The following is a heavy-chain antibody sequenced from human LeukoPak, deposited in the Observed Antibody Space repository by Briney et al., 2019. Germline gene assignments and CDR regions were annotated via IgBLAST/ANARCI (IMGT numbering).Heavy chain of an antibody. V-gene: IGHV3-11*01. CDR2: ISSSGSTI. Sequence: GGSLRLSCAASGFTFSDYYMSWIRQAPGKGLEWVSYISSSGSTIYYADSVKGRFTISRDNAKNSLYLQMNSLRAEDTAVYYCARDRAYSSSSAYSYYGMDVWGQGTTVTVSS. D-gene: IGHD6-13*01. J-gene: IGHJ6*02. CDR3: ARDRAYSSSSAYSYYGMDV. CDR1: GFTFSDYY.